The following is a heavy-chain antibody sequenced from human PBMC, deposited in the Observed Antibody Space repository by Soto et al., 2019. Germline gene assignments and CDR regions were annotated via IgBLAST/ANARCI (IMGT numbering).Heavy chain of an antibody. CDR3: ARRAFQFTGLGTFDY. CDR1: SGSISSSNW. V-gene: IGHV4-4*02. CDR2: IYHSGST. D-gene: IGHD1-1*01. Sequence: SETLSLTCAVSSGSISSSNWWSWVRQPPGEGLEWIGEIYHSGSTNYNPSLKSRVTISVDKSKNQFSLKLSSVTAADTAVYYCARRAFQFTGLGTFDYWGQGTLVTVSS. J-gene: IGHJ4*02.